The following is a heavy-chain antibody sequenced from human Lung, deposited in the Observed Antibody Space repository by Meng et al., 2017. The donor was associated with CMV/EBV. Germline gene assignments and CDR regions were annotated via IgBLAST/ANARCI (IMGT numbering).Heavy chain of an antibody. CDR1: GFPFSSYA. Sequence: GESLKISCAASGFPFSSYAMSWVRQAPGKGLEWVSAISGGGDRTYNADSVRGRFTISRDESKNTVYLQMSSLRAEDTAVYYCAKGPLRSGSYPSYFDYWGQGXPVTVSS. D-gene: IGHD1-26*01. J-gene: IGHJ4*02. CDR3: AKGPLRSGSYPSYFDY. V-gene: IGHV3-23*01. CDR2: ISGGGDRT.